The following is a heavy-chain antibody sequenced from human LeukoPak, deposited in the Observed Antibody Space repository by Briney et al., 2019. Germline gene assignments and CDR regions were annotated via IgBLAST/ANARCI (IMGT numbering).Heavy chain of an antibody. Sequence: GSLRLSCAASGFTFSSYAMSWVRQAPGKGLEWVSAISGSGGSTYYADSVKGRFTISRDNSKNTLYLQMNSLRAEDTAVYYCATPSIVATIHLHFDYWGQGTLVTVSS. CDR1: GFTFSSYA. D-gene: IGHD5-12*01. CDR3: ATPSIVATIHLHFDY. CDR2: ISGSGGST. J-gene: IGHJ4*02. V-gene: IGHV3-23*01.